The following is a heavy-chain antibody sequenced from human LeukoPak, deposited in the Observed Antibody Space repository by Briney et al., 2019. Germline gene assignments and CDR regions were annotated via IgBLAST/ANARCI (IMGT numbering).Heavy chain of an antibody. V-gene: IGHV3-30*18. Sequence: GRSLRLSCAASGFTFSSYGIHWVRQAPGKGLEWVAVISYDGSNKYYVDSVKGRFTISRDNSKNTLNLQMNRLRAEDTAVYYCAKMRTPTAHSGDAFDIWGQGTMVTVSS. CDR1: GFTFSSYG. D-gene: IGHD4-17*01. CDR2: ISYDGSNK. J-gene: IGHJ3*02. CDR3: AKMRTPTAHSGDAFDI.